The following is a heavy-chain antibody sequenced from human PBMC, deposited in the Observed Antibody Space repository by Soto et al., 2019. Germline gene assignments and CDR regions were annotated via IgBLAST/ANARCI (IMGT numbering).Heavy chain of an antibody. Sequence: GGSLRLSCAASGFTFSSYAMHWVRQAPGKGLEWVAVISYDGSNKCYADSVKGRFTISRDNSKNTLYLQMNSLRAEDTAVYYCARARPDSSGWYVPTYHFDYWGQGTLVTVSS. CDR1: GFTFSSYA. D-gene: IGHD6-19*01. CDR3: ARARPDSSGWYVPTYHFDY. V-gene: IGHV3-30-3*01. J-gene: IGHJ4*02. CDR2: ISYDGSNK.